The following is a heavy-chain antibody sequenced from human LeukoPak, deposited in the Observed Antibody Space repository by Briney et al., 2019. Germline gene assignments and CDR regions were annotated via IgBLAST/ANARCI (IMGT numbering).Heavy chain of an antibody. CDR2: TYYKSKWYN. CDR3: ARVSSPWSPRDAFDI. CDR1: GDSVSSNSVT. Sequence: SQTLSLTCAISGDSVSSNSVTWNWIRQSPSRGLEWLGRTYYKSKWYNDYAVSVKSRITINSDTSKNQFSLQLNSVTPEDTAVYYCARVSSPWSPRDAFDIWGQGTMVTVSS. J-gene: IGHJ3*02. D-gene: IGHD1-26*01. V-gene: IGHV6-1*01.